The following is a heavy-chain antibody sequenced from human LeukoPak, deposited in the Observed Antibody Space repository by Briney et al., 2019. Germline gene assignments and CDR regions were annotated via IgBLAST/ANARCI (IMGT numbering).Heavy chain of an antibody. J-gene: IGHJ4*02. Sequence: SGGSLRLSCAAPGFTFSSYAMSWVRQAPGKGLEWVSAISGSGGSTYYADSVKGRFTISRDNSKNTLYLQMNSLRAEDTAVYYCAKDGARGVITNSFDYWGQGTLVTVSS. CDR2: ISGSGGST. CDR1: GFTFSSYA. CDR3: AKDGARGVITNSFDY. D-gene: IGHD3-10*01. V-gene: IGHV3-23*01.